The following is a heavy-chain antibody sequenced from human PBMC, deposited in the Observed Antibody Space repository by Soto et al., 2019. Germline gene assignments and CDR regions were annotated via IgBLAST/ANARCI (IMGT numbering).Heavy chain of an antibody. CDR3: VRVGMIGTVLGSWFDP. V-gene: IGHV4-4*07. Sequence: SETLSLTCSVSGGSISSYYWSWIRQPAGKGLEWVGRISTSGSTNYNPSLKSRVTMSVDTSKNHFSLNLRSVTAADTAVYYCVRVGMIGTVLGSWFDPWGQGTLVTVSS. D-gene: IGHD2-21*01. CDR1: GGSISSYY. CDR2: ISTSGST. J-gene: IGHJ5*02.